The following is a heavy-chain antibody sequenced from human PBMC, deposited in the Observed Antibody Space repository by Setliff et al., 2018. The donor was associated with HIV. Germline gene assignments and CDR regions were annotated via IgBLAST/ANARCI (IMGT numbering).Heavy chain of an antibody. J-gene: IGHJ4*02. CDR3: ARDRGSGSYFLRYFDY. CDR1: GFTFSSNN. D-gene: IGHD1-26*01. Sequence: GGSLRLSCAASGFTFSSNNMNWVRQAPGKGLEWVSYISSSSSTIYYADSVKGRFTTSRDNAKNSLYLQMNSLRAEDTAAYYCARDRGSGSYFLRYFDYWGQGTLVTVS. CDR2: ISSSSSTI. V-gene: IGHV3-48*01.